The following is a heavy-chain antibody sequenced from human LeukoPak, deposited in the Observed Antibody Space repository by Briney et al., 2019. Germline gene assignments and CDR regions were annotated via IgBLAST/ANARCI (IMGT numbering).Heavy chain of an antibody. CDR1: GFTFSNAW. Sequence: GGSLRLSCAGSGFTFSNAWMSWVRQAPGKGLEWVGRIKSEPDGGTTDYAAPVKGKFTISRDDSKNTLYLQMDSLRAEDTALYYCTTDDRGYSYAPRYWGQGTLVTVSS. CDR2: IKSEPDGGTT. CDR3: TTDDRGYSYAPRY. J-gene: IGHJ4*02. V-gene: IGHV3-15*01. D-gene: IGHD5-18*01.